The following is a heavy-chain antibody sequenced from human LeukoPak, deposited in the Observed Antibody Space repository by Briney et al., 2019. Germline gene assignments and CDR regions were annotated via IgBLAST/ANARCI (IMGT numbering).Heavy chain of an antibody. J-gene: IGHJ4*02. V-gene: IGHV4-59*01. D-gene: IGHD3-22*01. CDR3: AREARGRNGYYYNY. CDR2: ISYSGNT. Sequence: SETLSLTRSVSGGSITSYYWSWIRQPPGKGLEWIGDISYSGNTKYNPTLKSRATISADTSKSQFSLTLTSLTAADTAVYYCAREARGRNGYYYNYWGPGTLVTVSS. CDR1: GGSITSYY.